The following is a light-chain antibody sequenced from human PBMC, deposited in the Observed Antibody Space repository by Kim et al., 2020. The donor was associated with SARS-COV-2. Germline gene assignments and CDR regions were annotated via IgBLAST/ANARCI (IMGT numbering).Light chain of an antibody. CDR2: GTS. Sequence: VPNSSTGSVSSIRASYDVHWYQRLPGTAPKLLIYGTSKRPSGVPDRFSGSKSGTSASLAITGLQAEDEADYYCQSYDSSLSAYVVFGGGTQLTVL. J-gene: IGLJ2*01. CDR1: VSSIRASYD. CDR3: QSYDSSLSAYVV. V-gene: IGLV1-40*01.